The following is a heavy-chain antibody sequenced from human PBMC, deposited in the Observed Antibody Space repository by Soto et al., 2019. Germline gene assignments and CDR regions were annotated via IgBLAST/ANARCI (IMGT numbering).Heavy chain of an antibody. J-gene: IGHJ6*02. CDR1: GGTFSSYA. CDR2: IIPIFGTA. Sequence: QVQLVQSGAEVKKPGSSVKVSCKASGGTFSSYAISWVRQAPGQGLEWMGGIIPIFGTANYAQKFQGRVTITADESTRTAYKELSSLRSEDTAVYYCARLFGENSVNYYYYGMDVWGQGTTVTVSS. D-gene: IGHD3-10*02. CDR3: ARLFGENSVNYYYYGMDV. V-gene: IGHV1-69*01.